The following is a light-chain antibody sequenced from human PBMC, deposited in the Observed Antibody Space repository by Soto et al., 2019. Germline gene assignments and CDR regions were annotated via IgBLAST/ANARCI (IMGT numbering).Light chain of an antibody. J-gene: IGLJ2*01. CDR1: SNDIGQYNY. CDR2: EVT. CDR3: DSYTTSSTVV. V-gene: IGLV2-14*01. Sequence: QSVLTQPASLSGSPGQSITISCTGTSNDIGQYNYVSWYQQHPGKATKLIIYEVTNRPSGVSYRFSGSKSGNTASLTISGLQAEDEADYFCDSYTTSSTVVFGGGTKVTVL.